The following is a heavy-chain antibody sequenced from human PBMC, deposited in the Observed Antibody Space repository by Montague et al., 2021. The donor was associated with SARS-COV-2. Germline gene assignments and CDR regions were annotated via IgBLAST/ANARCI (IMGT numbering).Heavy chain of an antibody. Sequence: SISLVASGFTFSSYTMNWVRQAPGKGLEWVSSISSSSSYISYADLVKGRFTISRDNAKNSLYLQMNSLRAEDTAVYYCARVGIYYYYGMDVWGQGTTVTVSS. CDR3: ARVGIYYYYGMDV. J-gene: IGHJ6*02. D-gene: IGHD1-26*01. CDR1: GFTFSSYT. V-gene: IGHV3-21*01. CDR2: ISSSSSYI.